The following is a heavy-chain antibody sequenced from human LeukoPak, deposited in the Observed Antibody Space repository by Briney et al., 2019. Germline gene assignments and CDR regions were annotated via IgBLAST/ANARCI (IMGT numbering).Heavy chain of an antibody. V-gene: IGHV3-9*01. CDR1: GFTFDAHA. CDR3: AKDMFYCSSNSCSLDTNGLDY. Sequence: GGSLRLSCAASGFTFDAHAMHWVRQAPGRGLEWVSGISWNSANIGYADSARGRFTISRDNAKNSLYLQVNSLRAEDAALYYCAKDMFYCSSNSCSLDTNGLDYWGRGTLVTVSS. J-gene: IGHJ4*02. CDR2: ISWNSANI. D-gene: IGHD2-2*01.